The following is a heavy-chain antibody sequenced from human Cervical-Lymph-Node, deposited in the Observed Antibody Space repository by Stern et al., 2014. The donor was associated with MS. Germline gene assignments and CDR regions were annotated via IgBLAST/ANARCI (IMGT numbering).Heavy chain of an antibody. CDR2: IYYSGST. CDR3: ARDETLWYFDL. CDR1: GGSISSGGYY. Sequence: QLQLQESGPGLVKPSQTLSLTCTVSGGSISSGGYYWSCIRQHPGKGLEWIGYIYYSGSTYYNPSLKSRVTISVDTSKNQFSLKLSSVTAADTAVYYCARDETLWYFDLWGRGTLVTVSS. V-gene: IGHV4-31*03. J-gene: IGHJ2*01.